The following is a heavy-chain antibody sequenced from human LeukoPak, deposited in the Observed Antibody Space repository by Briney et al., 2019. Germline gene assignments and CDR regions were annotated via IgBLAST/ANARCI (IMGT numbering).Heavy chain of an antibody. CDR3: ARPATAMVPYYFDY. D-gene: IGHD5-18*01. CDR2: IYPGDSDT. CDR1: GYRFTSYW. J-gene: IGHJ4*02. Sequence: GESLKISCKGSGYRFTSYWIGWVRQMPGKGLEWMGIIYPGDSDTRCSPPFQGQVTISADKSISTAYLQWSSLKASDTSMYYCARPATAMVPYYFDYWGQGTLVTVSS. V-gene: IGHV5-51*01.